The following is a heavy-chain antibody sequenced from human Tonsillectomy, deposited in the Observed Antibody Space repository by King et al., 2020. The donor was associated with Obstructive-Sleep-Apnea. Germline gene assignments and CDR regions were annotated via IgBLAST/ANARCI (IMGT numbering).Heavy chain of an antibody. J-gene: IGHJ4*02. CDR2: ISSSSSYT. V-gene: IGHV3-11*06. CDR3: AIGLDYYGSGSYGY. Sequence: VQLVESGGGLVKPGGSLRLSCAASGFTFRDYYMSCIRQAAGKGLEWGSYISSSSSYTKYADSVKGRFTISRDNAKNSLYLQMNSLRAEDTAVYYCAIGLDYYGSGSYGYWGQGTLVTVSS. CDR1: GFTFRDYY. D-gene: IGHD3-10*01.